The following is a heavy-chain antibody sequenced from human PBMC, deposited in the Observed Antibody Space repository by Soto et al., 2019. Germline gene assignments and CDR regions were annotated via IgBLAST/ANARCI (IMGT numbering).Heavy chain of an antibody. V-gene: IGHV4-39*01. Sequence: PSETLSLTCTVSGDSVSTYSYSWGRLRHSPGKGLEWIGTIYSSENTYYNPSLLSRVTISVDTSKNEFSLRLSSVTAADTAVYYCARLNGYCISTNCHGYYGMDVWGQGTTVT. CDR3: ARLNGYCISTNCHGYYGMDV. D-gene: IGHD2-2*03. CDR2: IYSSENT. CDR1: GDSVSTYSYS. J-gene: IGHJ6*02.